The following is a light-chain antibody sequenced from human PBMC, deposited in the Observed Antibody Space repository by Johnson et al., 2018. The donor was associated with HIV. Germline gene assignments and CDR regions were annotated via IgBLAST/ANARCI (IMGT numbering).Light chain of an antibody. Sequence: QFVLTQPPSMSAAPGQRVTISCSGSSSNIGNNYVSWYQQVPGAAPKLLIYDNNRRPSGIPDRFSGSTSGTSATLGITGLKTGDEAAYYCGTWDRSLSALFGTGTKVTVL. J-gene: IGLJ1*01. CDR3: GTWDRSLSAL. V-gene: IGLV1-51*01. CDR1: SSNIGNNY. CDR2: DNN.